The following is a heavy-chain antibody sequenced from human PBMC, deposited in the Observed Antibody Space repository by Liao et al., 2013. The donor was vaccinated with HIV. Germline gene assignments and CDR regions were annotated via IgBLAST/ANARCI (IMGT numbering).Heavy chain of an antibody. CDR3: ARDQRVHYFDH. J-gene: IGHJ4*02. V-gene: IGHV4-61*02. CDR1: GGSINSDDYY. Sequence: QVQLQESGPGLVKPSQTLSLTCTVSGGSINSDDYYWSWIRQPAGKGLEWIGRIYASGRTDFNPSLHSRVTISVDTSKSQFSLKLGSVTAADTAVYYCARDQRVHYFDHWGQGTLVTVSS. CDR2: IYASGRT.